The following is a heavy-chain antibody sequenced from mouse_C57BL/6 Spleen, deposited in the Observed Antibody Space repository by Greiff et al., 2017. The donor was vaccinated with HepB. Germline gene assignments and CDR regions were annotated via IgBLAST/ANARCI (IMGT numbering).Heavy chain of an antibody. V-gene: IGHV1-54*01. D-gene: IGHD2-4*01. CDR2: INPGSGGT. CDR3: ARGEDYLFAY. Sequence: VQLQQPGAELVRPGTSVKVSCKASGYAFTNYLIEWVKQRPGQGLEWIGVINPGSGGTNYNEKFKGKATLTADKSSSTAYMQLSSLTSEDSAVYFCARGEDYLFAYWGQGTLVTVSA. J-gene: IGHJ3*01. CDR1: GYAFTNYL.